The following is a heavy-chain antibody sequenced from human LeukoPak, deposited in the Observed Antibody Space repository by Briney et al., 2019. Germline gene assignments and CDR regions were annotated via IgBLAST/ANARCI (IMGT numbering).Heavy chain of an antibody. V-gene: IGHV3-23*01. CDR2: ISAIGGST. CDR1: GFTFSTYA. Sequence: GGSLRLSCAASGFTFSTYALSWVRQAPGKGLEWVSTISAIGGSTYYADSVKGRFTISRDNSKSTLYLQMNSLGAEDTAVYYCAKPRDFYYYMDVWGKGTTVIVSS. J-gene: IGHJ6*03. CDR3: AKPRDFYYYMDV.